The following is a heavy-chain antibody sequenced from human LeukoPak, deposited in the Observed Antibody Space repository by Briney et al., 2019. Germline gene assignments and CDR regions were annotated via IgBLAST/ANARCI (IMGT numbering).Heavy chain of an antibody. CDR1: GGSISSYY. CDR2: IYYSGST. D-gene: IGHD4-17*01. CDR3: ARLQDGDYRRLAVNWSDP. V-gene: IGHV4-59*01. Sequence: PSETLSLTCTVSGGSISSYYWGWIRQTPGKGLEWIGYIYYSGSTNYNPSLKSRVTISVDTSKNQFSLKLSSVTAADTAVYYCARLQDGDYRRLAVNWSDPWGQGTLVTVSS. J-gene: IGHJ5*02.